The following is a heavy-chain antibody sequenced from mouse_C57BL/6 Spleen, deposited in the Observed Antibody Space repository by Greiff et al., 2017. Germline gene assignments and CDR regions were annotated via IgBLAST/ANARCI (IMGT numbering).Heavy chain of an antibody. V-gene: IGHV1-22*01. CDR1: GYTFTDYN. CDR2: INPNNGGT. CDR3: AREGLIATVPFDY. Sequence: EVKLVESGPELVKPGASVKMSCKASGYTFTDYNMHWVKQSHGKSLEWIGYINPNNGGTSYNQKFKGKATLTVNKSTSTAYMGLRSLTSEDSAVYYCAREGLIATVPFDYWGQGTTLTVSS. J-gene: IGHJ2*01. D-gene: IGHD1-1*01.